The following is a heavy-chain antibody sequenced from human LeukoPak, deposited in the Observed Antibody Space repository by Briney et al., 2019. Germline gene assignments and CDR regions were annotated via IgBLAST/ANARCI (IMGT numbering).Heavy chain of an antibody. V-gene: IGHV3-23*01. Sequence: GGSLRLPCAASGFTFSSYAMRWVRQAPGKGEGWVVAISGSGGSTYDAVSVKGRFTISRDNSKNSLYLQMNSLRAEDTAVYYCASDTGSFEYWGQGTLVTVSS. CDR3: ASDTGSFEY. CDR1: GFTFSSYA. J-gene: IGHJ4*02. D-gene: IGHD1-14*01. CDR2: ISGSGGST.